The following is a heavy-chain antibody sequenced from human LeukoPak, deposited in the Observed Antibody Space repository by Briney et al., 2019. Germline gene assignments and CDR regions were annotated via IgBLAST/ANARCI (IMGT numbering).Heavy chain of an antibody. CDR1: GGSISSYY. CDR2: IYYSGST. Sequence: PSETLSLTCTVSGGSISSYYWSWIRQPPGKGLEWIGYIYYSGSTNYNPSLKSRVTISVDTSKNQFSLKLSSVTAADTAVYYCARVRVLAAAGIWFDPWGQGTLVTVSS. CDR3: ARVRVLAAAGIWFDP. J-gene: IGHJ5*02. D-gene: IGHD6-13*01. V-gene: IGHV4-59*01.